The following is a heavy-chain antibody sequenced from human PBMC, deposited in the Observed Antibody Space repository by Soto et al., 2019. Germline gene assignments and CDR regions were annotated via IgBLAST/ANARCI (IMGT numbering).Heavy chain of an antibody. J-gene: IGHJ6*02. D-gene: IGHD6-13*01. V-gene: IGHV3-74*01. CDR2: INSDGSST. CDR3: ARDQRSSWGYYYYYGMDV. CDR1: GFTFSSYW. Sequence: GGSLRLSCAASGFTFSSYWMHWVRQAPGKGLVWVSRINSDGSSTSYADSVKGRFTISRDNAKNTLYLQMNSLRAEDTAVYYCARDQRSSWGYYYYYGMDVWGQGTTVTVSS.